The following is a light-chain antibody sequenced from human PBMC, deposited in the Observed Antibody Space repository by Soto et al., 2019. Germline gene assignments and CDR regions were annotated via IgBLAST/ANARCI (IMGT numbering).Light chain of an antibody. Sequence: EIVLTQSPGTVSLSPGERATLSCRASQSVSSNYLAWYQQKPGQAPRLLIYGASSRATGIPDRFSGSGSGTDFTLTISRLEPEGFAVYYCQQYGGLPRTFGQGTKVEIK. V-gene: IGKV3-20*01. J-gene: IGKJ1*01. CDR3: QQYGGLPRT. CDR2: GAS. CDR1: QSVSSNY.